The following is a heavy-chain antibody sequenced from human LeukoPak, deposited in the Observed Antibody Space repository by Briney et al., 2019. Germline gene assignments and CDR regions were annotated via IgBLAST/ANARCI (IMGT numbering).Heavy chain of an antibody. Sequence: SETLSLTCTVSGGSISSYYWSWIRQPPGKGLEWIGYIYYSGSTNYNPSLKSRVTISVDTSKNHFSLKLSSVTAADTAVYYCAGTAKGGVITIFGVVIAPNYYGMDVWGQGTTVTVSS. D-gene: IGHD3-3*01. J-gene: IGHJ6*02. CDR1: GGSISSYY. V-gene: IGHV4-59*01. CDR3: AGTAKGGVITIFGVVIAPNYYGMDV. CDR2: IYYSGST.